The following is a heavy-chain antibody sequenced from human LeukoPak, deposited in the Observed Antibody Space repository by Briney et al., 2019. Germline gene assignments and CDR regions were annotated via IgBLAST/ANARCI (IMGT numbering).Heavy chain of an antibody. D-gene: IGHD3-10*01. CDR3: AREATMVRSLDV. CDR1: GFTFSSYS. CDR2: ISSSSSYI. J-gene: IGHJ6*02. V-gene: IGHV3-21*01. Sequence: GGSLRLSCAASGFTFSSYSMNWVRQAPGKGLEWVSSISSSSSYIYYADSVKGRFTISRDNAKNSPYLQMNSLRAEDTAVYYCAREATMVRSLDVWGQGTTVTVSS.